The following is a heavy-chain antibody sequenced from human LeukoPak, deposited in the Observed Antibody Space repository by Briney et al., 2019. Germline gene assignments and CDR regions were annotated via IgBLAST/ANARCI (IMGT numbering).Heavy chain of an antibody. J-gene: IGHJ4*02. CDR2: ISGSGGST. Sequence: GASLRLSCAASGFTFSSYAMSWVRQAPGKGLEWVSAISGSGGSTYYADSVKGRFTISRDNSKNTLYLQMNSLRAEDTAVYYCAKRGVGAREFDYWGQGTLVTVSS. D-gene: IGHD1-26*01. CDR1: GFTFSSYA. V-gene: IGHV3-23*01. CDR3: AKRGVGAREFDY.